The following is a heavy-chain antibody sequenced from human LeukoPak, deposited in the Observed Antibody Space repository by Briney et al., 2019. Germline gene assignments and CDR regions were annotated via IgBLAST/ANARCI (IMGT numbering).Heavy chain of an antibody. CDR1: GGTFSSYA. CDR3: ARASWSGYYSFDY. D-gene: IGHD3-3*01. V-gene: IGHV1-69*05. J-gene: IGHJ4*02. Sequence: SVKVSCKASGGTFSSYAISWVRQAPGQGLEWMGGIIPIFGTANYAQKFQGRVTITTGESTSTAYMELSSLRSEDTAVYYCARASWSGYYSFDYWGQGTLVTVSS. CDR2: IIPIFGTA.